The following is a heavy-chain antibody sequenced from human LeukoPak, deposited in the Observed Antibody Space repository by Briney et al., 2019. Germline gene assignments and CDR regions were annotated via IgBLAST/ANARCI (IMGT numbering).Heavy chain of an antibody. D-gene: IGHD3-10*01. CDR1: AGSISSRYYY. J-gene: IGHJ6*03. CDR3: ARQISDYYYYYMDV. Sequence: SETLSLTCTVSAGSISSRYYYWGWLREPPGKGLEWMGTIYYSETTYYNPSLESRVTISEGSSKNQFSLTLRSVTAEDTAVYYCARQISDYYYYYMDVWGKGTTVTVSS. CDR2: IYYSETT. V-gene: IGHV4-39*01.